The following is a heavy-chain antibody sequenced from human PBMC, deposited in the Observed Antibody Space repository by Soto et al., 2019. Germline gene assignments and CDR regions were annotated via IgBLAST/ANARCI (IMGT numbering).Heavy chain of an antibody. CDR3: ATYYYDSSGYYNNWFDP. CDR2: IIPIFGTA. CDR1: GGTFSSYA. Sequence: QVQLVQSGAEVKKPGSSVKVSCKASGGTFSSYALSWVRQAPGPGLEWLGGIIPIFGTANYAQKFQGRVTITADESTSTAYMELSSLRSEDTAVYYCATYYYDSSGYYNNWFDPWGQGTLVTVSS. V-gene: IGHV1-69*01. J-gene: IGHJ5*02. D-gene: IGHD3-22*01.